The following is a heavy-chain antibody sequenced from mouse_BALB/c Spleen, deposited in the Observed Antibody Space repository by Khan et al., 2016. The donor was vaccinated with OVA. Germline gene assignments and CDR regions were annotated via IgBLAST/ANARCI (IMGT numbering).Heavy chain of an antibody. CDR3: APVGNYYVSFAY. J-gene: IGHJ3*01. D-gene: IGHD1-1*01. CDR1: GYTFTSYV. CDR2: IYPFNDDT. V-gene: IGHV1S136*01. Sequence: EVQLQQSGPELVKPGASVKMSCKASGYTFTSYVMHWVKQKPGLGLEWIGYIYPFNDDTKYNEKFKGKATLTSDKSSSIAYMELSSLTSEDSACYYCAPVGNYYVSFAYWGQGTLVTVSA.